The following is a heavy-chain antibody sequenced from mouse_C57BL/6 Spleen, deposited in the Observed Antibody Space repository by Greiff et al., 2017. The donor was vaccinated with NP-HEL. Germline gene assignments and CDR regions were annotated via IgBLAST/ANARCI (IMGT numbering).Heavy chain of an antibody. CDR1: GFNIKNTY. Sequence: VQLQQSVAELVRPGASVKLSCTASGFNIKNTYMHWVKQRPEQGLEWIGRIDPANGNTKYAPKFQGKATITADTSSNTAYLQLSSLTSEDTAIYYCARVRPDSNYLTWFAYWGQGTLVTVSA. J-gene: IGHJ3*01. CDR2: IDPANGNT. V-gene: IGHV14-3*01. CDR3: ARVRPDSNYLTWFAY. D-gene: IGHD2-5*01.